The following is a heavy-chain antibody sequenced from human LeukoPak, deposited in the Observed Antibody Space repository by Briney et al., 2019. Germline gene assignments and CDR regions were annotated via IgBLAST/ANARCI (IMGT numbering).Heavy chain of an antibody. V-gene: IGHV3-23*01. CDR1: GFTFSSYA. D-gene: IGHD5-12*01. J-gene: IGHJ4*02. CDR3: ATDSGYSGRDPFDY. Sequence: GGSLRLSCAASGFTFSSYAMSWVRQAPGKRLEWVSAISGSGGSTYYADPVKGRFTSSRDNSKNTLYLQMNSLRAEDTAVYYCATDSGYSGRDPFDYWGQGTLVTVSS. CDR2: ISGSGGST.